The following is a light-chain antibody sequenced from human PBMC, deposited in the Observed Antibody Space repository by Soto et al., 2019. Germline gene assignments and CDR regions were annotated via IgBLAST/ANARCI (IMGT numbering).Light chain of an antibody. CDR2: EVS. J-gene: IGLJ2*01. CDR3: SSYAGSNNLGV. V-gene: IGLV2-8*01. CDR1: SSDVGGYNY. Sequence: QSALTQPPSASGSPGQSVTISCTGTSSDVGGYNYVSWYQQHPGTAPKLMIYEVSKRPSGVPDRFSGSKSGNTASLTVSGLQAEDEADYYCSSYAGSNNLGVFGGGTNLTVL.